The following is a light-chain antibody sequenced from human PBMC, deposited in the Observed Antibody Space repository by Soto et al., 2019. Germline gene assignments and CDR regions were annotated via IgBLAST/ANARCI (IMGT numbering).Light chain of an antibody. CDR2: ATS. J-gene: IGKJ1*01. Sequence: EAVLTQSPGTLSLSPGERATLSCRTSQSVSSSYLAWSQQKPGQAPRLLISATSSRATGVPDRFSGSGSGTDFTLTISRLEPEDSAVYYCHQYVSSPPAWAFGQGTKVEI. CDR3: HQYVSSPPAWA. CDR1: QSVSSSY. V-gene: IGKV3-20*01.